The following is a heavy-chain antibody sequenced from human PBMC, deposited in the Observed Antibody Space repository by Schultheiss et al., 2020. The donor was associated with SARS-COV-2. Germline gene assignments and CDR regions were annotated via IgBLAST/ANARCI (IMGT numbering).Heavy chain of an antibody. J-gene: IGHJ4*02. CDR3: AREGDSSGYYWYYFDY. Sequence: ASVKVSCKASGYTFTGYYMHWVRQAPGQGLEWMGWINPNSGGTNYAQKFQGRVTMTRDTSISTAYMELRSLRSEDTAVYYCAREGDSSGYYWYYFDYWGQGTLVTVSS. CDR2: INPNSGGT. V-gene: IGHV1-2*02. CDR1: GYTFTGYY. D-gene: IGHD3-22*01.